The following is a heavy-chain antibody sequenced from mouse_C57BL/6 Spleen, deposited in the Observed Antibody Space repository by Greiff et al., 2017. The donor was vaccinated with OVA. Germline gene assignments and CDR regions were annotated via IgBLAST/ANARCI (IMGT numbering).Heavy chain of an antibody. Sequence: EVKLQQSGPELVKPGASVKISCKASGYSFTDYYMNWVKQSHGKSLEWIGDINPNTGGTSYNQKFKGKATLTVATSSSTAYMELRSLTSEDSAVYDCARETGTGYWGQGTTLTVSS. J-gene: IGHJ2*01. CDR1: GYSFTDYY. CDR3: ARETGTGY. V-gene: IGHV1-26*01. D-gene: IGHD4-1*01. CDR2: INPNTGGT.